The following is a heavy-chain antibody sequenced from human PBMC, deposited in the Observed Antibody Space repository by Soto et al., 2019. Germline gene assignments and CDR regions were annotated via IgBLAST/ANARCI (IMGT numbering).Heavy chain of an antibody. CDR2: IYWDDDK. D-gene: IGHD5-12*01. Sequence: SGPTLVNPPQTLTLTCTFSGFSLRTSGMCVSWIRQPPGKALEWLARIYWDDDKYYSTSLKTRLTISKDTSKNQVVLTMTNMDPVDTATYYCARILVFESGVWGYDYPYYFDYWGQGTLVTVSS. CDR1: GFSLRTSGMC. V-gene: IGHV2-70*11. CDR3: ARILVFESGVWGYDYPYYFDY. J-gene: IGHJ4*02.